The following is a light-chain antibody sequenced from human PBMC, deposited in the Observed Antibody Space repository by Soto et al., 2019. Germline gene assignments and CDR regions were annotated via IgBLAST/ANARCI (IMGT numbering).Light chain of an antibody. V-gene: IGKV3-20*01. CDR2: GAS. CDR1: ETIGRAY. Sequence: IVLTQSPGTVSLSPGERATLSCRASETIGRAYFAWYQHRPGRTPRLVLYGASNRAAGIPDRFRGSGSGADFTLTISRVEPEDFAVYYCHQYATSPFTFGQGTKLEIK. J-gene: IGKJ2*01. CDR3: HQYATSPFT.